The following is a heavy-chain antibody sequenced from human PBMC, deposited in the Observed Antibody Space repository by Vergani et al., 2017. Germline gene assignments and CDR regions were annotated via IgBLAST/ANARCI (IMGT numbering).Heavy chain of an antibody. Sequence: QVQLVQSGVEVKKPGASVKISCRASGYSFIDYYIHWIRQAPGQGLEWMGWINPKSGVTNYAQKFQGRVTMTRDTSIATVYMELTNLRSTDTATFYCARDXFGSGSYMAWFDPWGQGSPVIVSS. D-gene: IGHD1-26*01. J-gene: IGHJ5*02. CDR3: ARDXFGSGSYMAWFDP. CDR2: INPKSGVT. CDR1: GYSFIDYY. V-gene: IGHV1-2*02.